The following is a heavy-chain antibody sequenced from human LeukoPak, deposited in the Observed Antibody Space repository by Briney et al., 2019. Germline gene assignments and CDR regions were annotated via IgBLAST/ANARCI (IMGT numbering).Heavy chain of an antibody. Sequence: SVKVSCKASVFTFTSSAMQWVRQARGQRLEWIGWIVVGSGNTNYAQKFQERVTITRDMSTSTAYMELSSLRSEDTAVYYCAANPYYYDSSGYLDYWGRGTLVTVSS. CDR1: VFTFTSSA. V-gene: IGHV1-58*02. D-gene: IGHD3-22*01. J-gene: IGHJ4*02. CDR2: IVVGSGNT. CDR3: AANPYYYDSSGYLDY.